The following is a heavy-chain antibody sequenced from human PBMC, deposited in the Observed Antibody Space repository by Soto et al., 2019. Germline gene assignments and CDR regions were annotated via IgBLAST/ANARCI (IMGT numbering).Heavy chain of an antibody. V-gene: IGHV4-34*01. CDR1: GGSFSGYY. Sequence: SETLSLTCAVYGGSFSGYYWSWIRQPPGKGLEWIGEVNHSGSTNYDPSLKSRVTISVDTSKNQFSLKLSSVTAADTAVYYCARGWSGLVIIRFDPWGQGTLVTVSS. J-gene: IGHJ5*02. CDR3: ARGWSGLVIIRFDP. D-gene: IGHD3-9*01. CDR2: VNHSGST.